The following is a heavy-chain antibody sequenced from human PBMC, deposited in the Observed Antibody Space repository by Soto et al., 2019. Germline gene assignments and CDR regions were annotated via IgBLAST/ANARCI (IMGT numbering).Heavy chain of an antibody. Sequence: SETLCHTSAVYDASLSDNYCNWLRQPPGKGLEWIGETNHSGNTNYNPSLRSRVTISIDTSKNQLSLNLRSVSAADTAVYYCARGRGEFAAWGQGTPVTVSS. CDR1: DASLSDNY. CDR2: TNHSGNT. V-gene: IGHV4-34*01. J-gene: IGHJ5*02. CDR3: ARGRGEFAA. D-gene: IGHD2-21*01.